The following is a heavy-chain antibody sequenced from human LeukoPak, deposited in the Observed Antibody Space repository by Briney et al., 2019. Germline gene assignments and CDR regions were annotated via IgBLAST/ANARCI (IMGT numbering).Heavy chain of an antibody. V-gene: IGHV3-30*04. CDR2: ISYDGSNK. Sequence: GGSLRLSCAASGFTFSSYAMHWVRQAPGKGLEWVAVISYDGSNKYYADSVKGRFTISRDNSKNTLYLQMNSLRAEDTAVYYCAAASGSYFSIGYWGQGTLVTVSS. CDR3: AAASGSYFSIGY. CDR1: GFTFSSYA. J-gene: IGHJ4*02. D-gene: IGHD1-26*01.